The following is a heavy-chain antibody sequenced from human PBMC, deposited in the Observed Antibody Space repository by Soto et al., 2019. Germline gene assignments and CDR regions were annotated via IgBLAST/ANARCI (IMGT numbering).Heavy chain of an antibody. CDR2: SSGSGGST. CDR1: GFTFSSYA. D-gene: IGHD2-2*01. V-gene: IGHV3-23*01. CDR3: AKLGDIVVVPAAVVDY. Sequence: EVQLLESGGGLVQPGGSLRLSCAASGFTFSSYAMSWVRQAPGKGLEWVSASSGSGGSTYYADSAKGRFTISRDNPKNTLSLQMNSLRAEDTAVYYCAKLGDIVVVPAAVVDYWGQGTLVTVSS. J-gene: IGHJ4*02.